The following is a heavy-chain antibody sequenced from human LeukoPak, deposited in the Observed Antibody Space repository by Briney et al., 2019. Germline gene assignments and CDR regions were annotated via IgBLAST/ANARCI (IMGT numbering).Heavy chain of an antibody. J-gene: IGHJ4*02. CDR3: ARAPGELSYDY. CDR1: GFTFSDYY. CDR2: ISSSSSYT. V-gene: IGHV3-11*06. Sequence: GGSLRLSCAASGFTFSDYYMSWIRQAPGKGLEWVSYISSSSSYTNYADSVKGRFTISRDNAKNSLYLQMNSLRAEDTAEYYCARAPGELSYDYWGQGTLVTVSS. D-gene: IGHD3-16*02.